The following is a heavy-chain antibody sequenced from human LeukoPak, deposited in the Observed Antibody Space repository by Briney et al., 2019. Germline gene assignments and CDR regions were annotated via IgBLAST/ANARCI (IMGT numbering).Heavy chain of an antibody. D-gene: IGHD3-10*01. CDR2: IYYSGST. CDR3: ARGVLWFGEDYYYYYMDV. Sequence: SETLSLTCTVSGGSISSYYWSWIRQPPGKGLEWIGYIYYSGSTNYNPSLKSRVTISVDTSKNQFSLKLSSVTAADTAVYYCARGVLWFGEDYYYYYMDVWGKGTTVTISS. J-gene: IGHJ6*03. CDR1: GGSISSYY. V-gene: IGHV4-59*01.